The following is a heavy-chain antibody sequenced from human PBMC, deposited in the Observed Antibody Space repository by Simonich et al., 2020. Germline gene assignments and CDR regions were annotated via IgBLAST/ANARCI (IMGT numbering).Heavy chain of an antibody. CDR3: ARGRLTGDKGAFDI. Sequence: QVQLVQSGAEVKKPGASVKVSCKASGNTFTGYYMHWVRQAPGQGLEWMGWINPNRGGTNYAQKFQGGVTMTRDTSISTAYMELSRLRSDDTAVYYCARGRLTGDKGAFDIWGQGTMVTVSS. V-gene: IGHV1-2*02. CDR1: GNTFTGYY. J-gene: IGHJ3*02. D-gene: IGHD7-27*01. CDR2: INPNRGGT.